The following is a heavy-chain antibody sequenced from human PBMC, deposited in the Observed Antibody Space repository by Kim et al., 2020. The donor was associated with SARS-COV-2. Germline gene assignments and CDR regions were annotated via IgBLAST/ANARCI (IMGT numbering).Heavy chain of an antibody. CDR1: GYTFTSYG. V-gene: IGHV1-18*01. CDR2: IIPYFGNT. CDR3: ARDWTKPACWSGCCYYGIDV. J-gene: IGHJ6*02. D-gene: IGHD3-3*01. Sequence: ASVKVSCKASGYTFTSYGISWVRQAPGQGLEWMGWIIPYFGNTNYAQKLQGRVTMTTDTSTSTAYMELRSLRSDDTAVYYCARDWTKPACWSGCCYYGIDVWGQGATVTVS.